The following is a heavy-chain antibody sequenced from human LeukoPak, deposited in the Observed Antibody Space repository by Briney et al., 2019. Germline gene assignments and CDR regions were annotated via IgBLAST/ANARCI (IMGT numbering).Heavy chain of an antibody. CDR2: ISAYNGNT. CDR1: GYTFISYG. Sequence: ASVKVSCKASGYTFISYGIIWVRQAPGQGLEWMGWISAYNGNTNYAQKFQGRVTMTRDTSISTAYMELSRLRSDDTAVYYCARGGYYYGSGSYYQDYWGQGTLVTVSS. J-gene: IGHJ4*02. V-gene: IGHV1-18*01. CDR3: ARGGYYYGSGSYYQDY. D-gene: IGHD3-10*01.